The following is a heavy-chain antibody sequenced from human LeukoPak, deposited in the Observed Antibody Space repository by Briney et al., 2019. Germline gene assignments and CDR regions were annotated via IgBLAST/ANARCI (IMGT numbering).Heavy chain of an antibody. CDR2: IDHNGIT. J-gene: IGHJ4*02. CDR3: ARSVSGGLECDS. Sequence: PSETLSLTCAVYRVSFSGHYWTWIRQPPGKGLEWIGEIDHNGITNYNPSLKSRVTISVDTSKNQFSLELRSVTAADTAVYYCARSVSGGLECDSWAQGSLVTVSS. D-gene: IGHD3-16*01. CDR1: RVSFSGHY. V-gene: IGHV4-34*01.